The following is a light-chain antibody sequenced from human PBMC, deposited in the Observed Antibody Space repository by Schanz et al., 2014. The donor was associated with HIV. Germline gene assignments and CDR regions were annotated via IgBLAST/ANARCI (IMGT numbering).Light chain of an antibody. CDR2: DVS. Sequence: QSALTQPASVSGSPGQSISISCTGTSGDVGSYNYVSWYQQHPGKAPKLMIYDVSNRPSGVSSRFSGSKSGNTASLTISGLQAEDEADYYCQSYDSGLSGVVFGGGTKLTVL. CDR1: SGDVGSYNY. V-gene: IGLV2-14*03. J-gene: IGLJ2*01. CDR3: QSYDSGLSGVV.